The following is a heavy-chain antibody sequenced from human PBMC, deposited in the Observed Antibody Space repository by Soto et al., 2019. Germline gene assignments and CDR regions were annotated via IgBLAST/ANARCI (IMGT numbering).Heavy chain of an antibody. J-gene: IGHJ6*02. V-gene: IGHV4-39*01. Sequence: PSETLSLTCTVSGGSISSSSYYWGWIRQAPGKGLEWIGCIYYSGSTYYNPSLKSRVTISVDTSKNQFSLKLSSVTAADTAVYYCARRLYYDSSGFEGGGMDVWGQGTTVT. CDR3: ARRLYYDSSGFEGGGMDV. D-gene: IGHD3-22*01. CDR1: GGSISSSSYY. CDR2: IYYSGST.